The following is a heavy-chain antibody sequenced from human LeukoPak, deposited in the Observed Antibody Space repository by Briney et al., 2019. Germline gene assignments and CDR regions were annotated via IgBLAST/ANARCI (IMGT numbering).Heavy chain of an antibody. CDR2: ISGSGGST. V-gene: IGHV3-23*01. CDR3: AKGPTWATATSLVLWYFDY. Sequence: GGSLRLSCAASGFTFSSYAMSWVRQAPGKGLEWVSAISGSGGSTYYADSVKGRFTISRDNSKNTLYLQMNSLRAEDTAVYYCAKGPTWATATSLVLWYFDYWGQGTLVTVSS. CDR1: GFTFSSYA. J-gene: IGHJ4*02. D-gene: IGHD4-17*01.